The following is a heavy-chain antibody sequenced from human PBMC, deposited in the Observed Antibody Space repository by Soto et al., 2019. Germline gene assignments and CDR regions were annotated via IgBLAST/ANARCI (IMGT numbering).Heavy chain of an antibody. CDR2: IRSKAYGGTT. CDR3: TRGRSYLYSYFDY. J-gene: IGHJ4*02. Sequence: RVFGRASGLARGDFSMIWVSQATRKGLEWVGFIRSKAYGGTTEYAASVKGRFTISRDDSKSIAYLQMNSLKTEETAVYYCTRGRSYLYSYFDYWGKGTLDTVSS. CDR1: GLARGDFS. V-gene: IGHV3-49*04. D-gene: IGHD1-26*01.